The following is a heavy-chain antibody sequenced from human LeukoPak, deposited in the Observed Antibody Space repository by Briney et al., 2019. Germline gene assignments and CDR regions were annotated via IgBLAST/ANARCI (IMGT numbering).Heavy chain of an antibody. CDR2: INPNSGGT. J-gene: IGHJ5*02. D-gene: IGHD2-2*01. CDR1: GFTFTGYY. Sequence: ASVKVSCKASGFTFTGYYMHWVRQAPGQGLEWMGWINPNSGGTNYAQKFQGRVTMTRDTSISTAYMELSRLRSDDTAVYYCARAGYCSSASCYFSWFDPWGQGTLVTVSS. V-gene: IGHV1-2*02. CDR3: ARAGYCSSASCYFSWFDP.